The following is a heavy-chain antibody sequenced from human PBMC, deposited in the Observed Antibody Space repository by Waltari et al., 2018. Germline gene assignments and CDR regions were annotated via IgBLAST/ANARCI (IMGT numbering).Heavy chain of an antibody. CDR3: ARDNYGDRFDY. V-gene: IGHV3-33*01. CDR2: IWYDRSNK. Sequence: QVQLVESGGGVVQPGRSLRLSCAASGFTFSSYGMHWVRQAPGKGLEWVAVIWYDRSNKYYADSVKGRFTISRDNSKNTLYLQMNSLRAEDTAVYYCARDNYGDRFDYWGQGTLVTVSS. CDR1: GFTFSSYG. J-gene: IGHJ4*02. D-gene: IGHD4-17*01.